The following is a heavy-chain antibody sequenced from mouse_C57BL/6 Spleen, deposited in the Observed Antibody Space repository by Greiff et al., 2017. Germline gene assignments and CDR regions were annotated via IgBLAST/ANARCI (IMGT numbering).Heavy chain of an antibody. J-gene: IGHJ4*01. V-gene: IGHV10-3*01. Sequence: EVQLQESGGGLVQPKGSLKLSCAASGFTFNTYAMHWVRQAPGKGLEWVARIRSKSSNYATYYADSVKDRFTISRDDSQSMLYLQMNNLKTEDTAMYYCVGEHYYGGSYYAMDYWGQGTSVTVSS. CDR1: GFTFNTYA. D-gene: IGHD1-1*01. CDR3: VGEHYYGGSYYAMDY. CDR2: IRSKSSNYAT.